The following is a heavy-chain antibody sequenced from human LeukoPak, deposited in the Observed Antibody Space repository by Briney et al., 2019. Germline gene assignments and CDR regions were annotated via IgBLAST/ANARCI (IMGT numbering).Heavy chain of an antibody. CDR2: IKEDGSQK. V-gene: IGHV3-7*03. D-gene: IGHD5-12*01. CDR3: AKDRAGSGYDYRPDAFDI. Sequence: GGSLRLSCAASGFTFSTFSRSWMSWVRQAPGKGLEWVANIKEDGSQKYYVDSVKGRFTISRDNARNSLYLQMNSLRAEDTAVYYCAKDRAGSGYDYRPDAFDIWGQGTMVTVSS. CDR1: GFTFSTFSRSW. J-gene: IGHJ3*02.